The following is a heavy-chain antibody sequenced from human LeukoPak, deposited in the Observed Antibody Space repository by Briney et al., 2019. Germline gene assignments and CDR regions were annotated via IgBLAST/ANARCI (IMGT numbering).Heavy chain of an antibody. V-gene: IGHV3-48*03. CDR2: ISSSGSTI. J-gene: IGHJ4*02. CDR1: EFTFSSYE. CDR3: ARVDYSGDY. Sequence: GGSLRLSCAASEFTFSSYEMNWVRQAPGKGLEWVSYISSSGSTIYYADSVKGRFTISRDSAKNSLYLQMNSLRAEDTAVYYCARVDYSGDYWGQGTLVTVSS. D-gene: IGHD2-2*03.